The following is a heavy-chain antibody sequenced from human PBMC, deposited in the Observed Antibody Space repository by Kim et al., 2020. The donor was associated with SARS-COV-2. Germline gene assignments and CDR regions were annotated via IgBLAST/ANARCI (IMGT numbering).Heavy chain of an antibody. Sequence: GGSLRLSCAASGFTFSRFAMSWVRQAPGKGLEWVLGISGPGYPTYYADSVKGRFTISRDNSKNTLYLQMDSLRAEDTAVYYCAKPDIVVVLEQFDSWGQGVLVTVSS. CDR3: AKPDIVVVLEQFDS. D-gene: IGHD2-15*01. CDR1: GFTFSRFA. J-gene: IGHJ4*02. V-gene: IGHV3-23*01. CDR2: ISGPGYPT.